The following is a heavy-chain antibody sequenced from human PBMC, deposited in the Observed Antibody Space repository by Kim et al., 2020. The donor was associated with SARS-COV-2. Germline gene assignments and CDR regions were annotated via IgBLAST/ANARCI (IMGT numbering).Heavy chain of an antibody. J-gene: IGHJ4*02. Sequence: ASVKVSCKASGYTFTSYAMHWVRQAPGQRLEWMGWINAGNGNTKYSQKFQGRGTITRETSASTAYMELSSLRSEDTAVYYCARSPWGWLPLDYWGQGTLVTVSS. CDR2: INAGNGNT. CDR3: ARSPWGWLPLDY. CDR1: GYTFTSYA. D-gene: IGHD3-22*01. V-gene: IGHV1-3*01.